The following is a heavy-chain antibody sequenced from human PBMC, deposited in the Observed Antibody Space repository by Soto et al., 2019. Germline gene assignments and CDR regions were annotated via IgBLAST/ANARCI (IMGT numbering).Heavy chain of an antibody. Sequence: QVQLVESGGGVVQPGRSLRLSCAAAGFTFSSYGMHRVRQAPGKGLEWVAVISYEGSNKYYADSVKGRFTISRDNSKNTLYLHMDRLRAEDTAAYYCAPWFGAFDYWGQGTLVTVSS. V-gene: IGHV3-30*03. CDR1: GFTFSSYG. J-gene: IGHJ4*02. D-gene: IGHD3-10*01. CDR2: ISYEGSNK. CDR3: APWFGAFDY.